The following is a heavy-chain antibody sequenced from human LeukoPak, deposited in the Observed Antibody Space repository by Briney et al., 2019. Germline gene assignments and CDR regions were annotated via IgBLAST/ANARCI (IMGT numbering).Heavy chain of an antibody. J-gene: IGHJ4*02. D-gene: IGHD1-1*01. CDR3: AREYRTSPDF. CDR2: IKSDGSST. V-gene: IGHV3-74*01. CDR1: GFTFSSYW. Sequence: GGSLRLSCAASGFTFSSYWMHWVRQAPGKGLIWVSRIKSDGSSTTYADSVKGRFTISRDNAKNMLYLQMSSLRVEDTAMYFCAREYRTSPDFGGQGTLVTVSS.